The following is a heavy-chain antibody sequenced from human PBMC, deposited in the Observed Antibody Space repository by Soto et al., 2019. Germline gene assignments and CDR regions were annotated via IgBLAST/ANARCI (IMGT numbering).Heavy chain of an antibody. V-gene: IGHV4-59*08. CDR2: IYYSGST. Sequence: QVQLQESGPGLVKPSETLSLTCTVSGGSISSYYWSWIRQPPGKGLEWIGYIYYSGSTHYNPSLKSRVTTAAATHKHHFSLKQRSLSAEDTAVYYSARLWGWSLDYWGQGTLVTVSS. D-gene: IGHD3-16*01. CDR3: ARLWGWSLDY. CDR1: GGSISSYY. J-gene: IGHJ4*02.